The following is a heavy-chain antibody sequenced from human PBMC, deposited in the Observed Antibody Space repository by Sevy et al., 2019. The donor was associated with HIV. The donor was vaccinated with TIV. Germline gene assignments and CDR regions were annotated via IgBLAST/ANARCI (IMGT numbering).Heavy chain of an antibody. Sequence: GESLKISCKGSGYSFTRNWIGWVRQMPGKGLELIGVIYTTDSETKYSPSFQGQVTISADKSIRTAYLQWSSLQASDTAIYYCARVQGYCTSGVCYGDYYYGMDVWGQGTSVTVSS. V-gene: IGHV5-51*01. D-gene: IGHD2-8*01. CDR2: IYTTDSET. CDR1: GYSFTRNW. CDR3: ARVQGYCTSGVCYGDYYYGMDV. J-gene: IGHJ6*02.